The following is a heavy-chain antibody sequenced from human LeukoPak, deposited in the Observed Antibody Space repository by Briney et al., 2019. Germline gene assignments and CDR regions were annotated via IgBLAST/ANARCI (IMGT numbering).Heavy chain of an antibody. CDR1: GGSFSGYY. CDR2: INHSGST. J-gene: IGHJ4*02. D-gene: IGHD4-17*01. Sequence: KPSETLSLTCAVYGGSFSGYYWSWIRQPPGKGLEWIGEINHSGSTNYNPSLKSRVTISVDTSKNQFSLKLSSVTAADTAVYYCARGSGYGDPVDWGQGTLVTVSS. CDR3: ARGSGYGDPVD. V-gene: IGHV4-34*01.